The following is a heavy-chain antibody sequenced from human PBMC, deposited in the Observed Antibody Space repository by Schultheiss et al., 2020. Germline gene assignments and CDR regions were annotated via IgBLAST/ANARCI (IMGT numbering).Heavy chain of an antibody. V-gene: IGHV3-15*08. D-gene: IGHD6-6*01. CDR1: GFTFSNAW. J-gene: IGHJ6*02. Sequence: GGSLRLSCAASGFTFSNAWMSWVRQAPGKGLEWVGFIRSKAYGGTTEYAASMKGRFTISRDDSKNTLYLQMNSLRAEDTALYYCAKDINGLGIAARSKGIYYYYGMDVWGQGTTVIVSS. CDR2: IRSKAYGGTT. CDR3: AKDINGLGIAARSKGIYYYYGMDV.